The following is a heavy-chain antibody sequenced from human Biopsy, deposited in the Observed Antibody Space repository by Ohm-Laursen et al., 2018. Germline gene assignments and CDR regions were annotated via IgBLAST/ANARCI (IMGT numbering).Heavy chain of an antibody. Sequence: SEILSLTCTVSGDSITTYYWNWIRQAPGKGLEWIGNIYYRGNTNYSPSLQSRVTISVDTSKNHFSLRLRSMTPADTAMYYCARDRGYYSDRTVPGYFDLWGRGTLVTVSS. D-gene: IGHD3-22*01. CDR1: GDSITTYY. J-gene: IGHJ2*01. V-gene: IGHV4-59*01. CDR2: IYYRGNT. CDR3: ARDRGYYSDRTVPGYFDL.